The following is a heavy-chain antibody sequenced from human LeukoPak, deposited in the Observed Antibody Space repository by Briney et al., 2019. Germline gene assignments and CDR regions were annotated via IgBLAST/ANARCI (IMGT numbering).Heavy chain of an antibody. CDR2: IYTSGST. D-gene: IGHD3-22*01. Sequence: SETLSLTCTVSGGSISSGSYYWSWIRQPAGKGLEWIGRIYTSGSTNYNPSLKSRVTISVDTSKNQFSLKLSSVTAADTAVYYCARENDTCYYDSSGYYYNWFDPWGQGTLVTVSS. V-gene: IGHV4-61*02. J-gene: IGHJ5*02. CDR1: GGSISSGSYY. CDR3: ARENDTCYYDSSGYYYNWFDP.